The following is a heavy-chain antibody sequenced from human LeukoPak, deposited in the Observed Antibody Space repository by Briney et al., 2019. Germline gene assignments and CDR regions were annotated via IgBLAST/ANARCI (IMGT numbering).Heavy chain of an antibody. V-gene: IGHV1-2*02. Sequence: ASVKVSCKASGYTFSDYYMHWVRQAPGQGLEWMAWINPNTGGSHYAQKFQGRVTTTRDTSFNTAYMELNRLISDDTAFYYCARQASSGWYVDYWGQGTLVTVSP. CDR2: INPNTGGS. CDR1: GYTFSDYY. D-gene: IGHD6-19*01. CDR3: ARQASSGWYVDY. J-gene: IGHJ4*02.